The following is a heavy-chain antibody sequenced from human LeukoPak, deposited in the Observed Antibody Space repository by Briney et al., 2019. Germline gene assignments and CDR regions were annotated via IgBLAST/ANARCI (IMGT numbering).Heavy chain of an antibody. Sequence: GGSLRLSCAASGFTVSSNYMSWVRQAPGKGLEWVSVIYSGGSTYYADSVKGRFTISRDNSKNTLYLQMNSLRAEDTAVYYCAKSLGYYYDSSGYCFDYWGQGTLVTVSS. J-gene: IGHJ4*02. CDR1: GFTVSSNY. V-gene: IGHV3-66*01. CDR3: AKSLGYYYDSSGYCFDY. D-gene: IGHD3-22*01. CDR2: IYSGGST.